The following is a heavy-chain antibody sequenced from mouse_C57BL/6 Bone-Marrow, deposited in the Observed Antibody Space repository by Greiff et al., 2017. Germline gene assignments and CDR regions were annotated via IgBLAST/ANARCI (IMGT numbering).Heavy chain of an antibody. Sequence: QVQLKQSGPELVKPGASVKLSCKASGYTFTSYDINGVKQRPGQGLEWIGWCYPRDGSTKYNEKFKGKATLTVDTSSRAAYMELHSLTSEDSAVYFCARLEFDGSSGDWYFDVWGTGTTVTVSS. CDR1: GYTFTSYD. CDR2: CYPRDGST. V-gene: IGHV1-85*01. CDR3: ARLEFDGSSGDWYFDV. D-gene: IGHD1-1*01. J-gene: IGHJ1*03.